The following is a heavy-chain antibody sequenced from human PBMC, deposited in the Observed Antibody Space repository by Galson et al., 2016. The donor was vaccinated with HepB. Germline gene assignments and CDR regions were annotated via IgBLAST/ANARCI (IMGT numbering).Heavy chain of an antibody. J-gene: IGHJ5*02. CDR3: ARQEDYGSGNYHNGENWFDP. Sequence: SETLSLTCTVSTAAISRSISYWGWIRRPPGKGLEWIGSIYYSGSTFYNPSLKSRVTIPVDTSKNQFSLRLTSLTAADTAVYYCARQEDYGSGNYHNGENWFDPWGQGTLVTVSS. V-gene: IGHV4-39*01. D-gene: IGHD3-10*01. CDR1: TAAISRSISY. CDR2: IYYSGST.